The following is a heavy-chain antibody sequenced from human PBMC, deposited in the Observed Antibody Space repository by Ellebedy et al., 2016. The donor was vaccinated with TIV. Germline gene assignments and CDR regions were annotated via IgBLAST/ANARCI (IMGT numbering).Heavy chain of an antibody. J-gene: IGHJ4*02. CDR2: IKSKADDGTT. CDR1: GFTFINAW. Sequence: PGGSLRLSCAGTGFTFINAWMSWVRQAPGKGLEWVGRIKSKADDGTTDYVAPVKGRFTISRDDSINTLYLQMNSLKTEDTGVYYCTTEGDIVASIGWVSSIDYWGQGTRVTVSS. D-gene: IGHD5-12*01. CDR3: TTEGDIVASIGWVSSIDY. V-gene: IGHV3-15*01.